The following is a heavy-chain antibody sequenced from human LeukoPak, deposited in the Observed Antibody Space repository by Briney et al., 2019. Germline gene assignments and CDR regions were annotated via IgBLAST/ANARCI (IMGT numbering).Heavy chain of an antibody. J-gene: IGHJ4*02. CDR3: ASSGIAAAPIDY. CDR2: ISAYNGST. V-gene: IGHV1-18*01. D-gene: IGHD6-13*01. Sequence: ASVKVSCKXSGYTFTSYGISWVRQAPRQGLEWMGWISAYNGSTNYAQKLQGRVTMTTDTSTSTAYMELRSLRSDDTAVYYCASSGIAAAPIDYWGQGTLVTVSS. CDR1: GYTFTSYG.